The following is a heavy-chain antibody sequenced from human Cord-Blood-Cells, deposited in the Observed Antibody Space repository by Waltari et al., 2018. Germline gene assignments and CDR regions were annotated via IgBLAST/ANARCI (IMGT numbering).Heavy chain of an antibody. J-gene: IGHJ4*02. CDR3: ARRTFGVVIIPFDY. V-gene: IGHV4-34*01. CDR1: GGSFSGYY. D-gene: IGHD3-3*01. CDR2: INHSGST. Sequence: QVQLQQWGAGLLNPSETLSLTCAVYGGSFSGYYWSWIRQPPGKGLEWIGEINHSGSTNYNPSLKSRVTISVDTSKNQFSLKLSSVTAADTAVYYCARRTFGVVIIPFDYWGQGTLVTVSS.